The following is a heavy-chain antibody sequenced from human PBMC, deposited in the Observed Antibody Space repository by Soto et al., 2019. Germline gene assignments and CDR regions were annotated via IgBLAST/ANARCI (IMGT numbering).Heavy chain of an antibody. Sequence: GGSLRLSCAASGFTFSSYAMSWVRQAPGKGLEWVSAISGSGGSTYYADSVKGRFTISRDKSKNTLYLQMNSLRAEDTAVYYCAKSVVVAATVRGYFDYWGQGTLVTVSS. CDR1: GFTFSSYA. D-gene: IGHD2-15*01. J-gene: IGHJ4*02. V-gene: IGHV3-23*01. CDR2: ISGSGGST. CDR3: AKSVVVAATVRGYFDY.